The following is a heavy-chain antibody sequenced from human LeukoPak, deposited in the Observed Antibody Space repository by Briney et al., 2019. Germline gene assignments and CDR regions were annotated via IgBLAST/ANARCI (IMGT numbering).Heavy chain of an antibody. CDR1: GFTFSSYA. V-gene: IGHV3-64*01. D-gene: IGHD5-24*01. CDR2: ISSNGGST. J-gene: IGHJ4*02. Sequence: GGSLRLSCAASGFTFSSYAMHWVRQAPGKGLEYVSAISSNGGSTYYANSVKGRFTISRDNSKNTLYLQMGSLRAEDTAVYYCARDQEMGSDYWGQGTLVTVSS. CDR3: ARDQEMGSDY.